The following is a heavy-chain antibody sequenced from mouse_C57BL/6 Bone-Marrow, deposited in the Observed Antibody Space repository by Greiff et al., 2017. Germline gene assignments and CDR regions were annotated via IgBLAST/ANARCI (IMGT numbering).Heavy chain of an antibody. D-gene: IGHD2-4*01. Sequence: QVQLQQSGAELARPGASVKLSCKASGYTFTSYGISWVKQRTGQGLEWIGEIYPRSGNTYYNEKFKGKATLTADKSSSTAYMELRSLTSEDSAVYFCARRRSYDYLCAMDYWGQRTSATGFS. CDR1: GYTFTSYG. CDR3: ARRRSYDYLCAMDY. CDR2: IYPRSGNT. J-gene: IGHJ4*01. V-gene: IGHV1-81*01.